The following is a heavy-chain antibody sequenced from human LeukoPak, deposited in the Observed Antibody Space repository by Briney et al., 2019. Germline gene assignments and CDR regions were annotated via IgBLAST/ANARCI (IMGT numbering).Heavy chain of an antibody. V-gene: IGHV3-23*01. D-gene: IGHD3-22*01. CDR2: LSGNGDKT. Sequence: GGSLRLSCAASGFAFNTYAMSWVRQAPGKGLDWVSALSGNGDKTYYAGSVRGRFTISRDNSKNRLYLQMNSLRAEDTAVYYCAKDGSSSSTYYFYFDYWGQGTLVTVSS. CDR1: GFAFNTYA. J-gene: IGHJ4*02. CDR3: AKDGSSSSTYYFYFDY.